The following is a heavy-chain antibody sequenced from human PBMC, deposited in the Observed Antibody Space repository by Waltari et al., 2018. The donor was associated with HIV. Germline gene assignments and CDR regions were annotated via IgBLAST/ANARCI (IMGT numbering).Heavy chain of an antibody. Sequence: QLQLQESGPGLVKPSETLSLTCTVSGGSISSRSYYWGWIRQPPGKGLEWIGSVYYSGGTYYNPSLWSRVTISIDTSKNHFFLRLSSVTAADTAVYFCVRDNTSGYLFDYWGQGTLVTVSS. V-gene: IGHV4-39*02. J-gene: IGHJ4*02. CDR1: GGSISSRSYY. D-gene: IGHD3-22*01. CDR3: VRDNTSGYLFDY. CDR2: VYYSGGT.